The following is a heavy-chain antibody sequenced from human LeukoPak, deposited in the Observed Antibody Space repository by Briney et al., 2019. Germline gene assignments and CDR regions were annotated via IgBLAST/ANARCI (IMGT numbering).Heavy chain of an antibody. J-gene: IGHJ4*02. V-gene: IGHV3-23*01. CDR3: AGIFPHFYCSGMLFYFFGY. CDR1: GFTFTSYA. D-gene: IGHD3-10*01. CDR2: INGGGENT. Sequence: PGGSLRLSCEASGFTFTSYAMSWIRQAPGKGLEWVSAINGGGENTYYGDSVKGRFTISRDNSKNTLYLQMNSLRAEDTALYYCAGIFPHFYCSGMLFYFFGYWGQGTLVTVSS.